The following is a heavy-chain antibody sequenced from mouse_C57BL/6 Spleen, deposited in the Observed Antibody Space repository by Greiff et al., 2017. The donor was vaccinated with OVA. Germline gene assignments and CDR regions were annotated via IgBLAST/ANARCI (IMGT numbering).Heavy chain of an antibody. D-gene: IGHD1-1*01. CDR3: ASDYGSSYDYFDY. J-gene: IGHJ2*01. Sequence: DVKLVESVAELVRPGASVKLSCTASGFNIKNTYMHWVKQRPEQGLEWIGRIDPANGNTKYAPKFQGKATITADTSSNTAYLQLSSLTSEDTAIYYCASDYGSSYDYFDYWGQGTTLTVSS. CDR2: IDPANGNT. V-gene: IGHV14-3*01. CDR1: GFNIKNTY.